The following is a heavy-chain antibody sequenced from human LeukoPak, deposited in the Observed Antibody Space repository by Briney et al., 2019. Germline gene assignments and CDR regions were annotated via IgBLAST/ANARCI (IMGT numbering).Heavy chain of an antibody. CDR1: GGSISSGSYY. Sequence: MSSETLSLTCTVSGGSISSGSYYWSWIRQPPGKGLEWIGEINHSGSTNYNPSLKSRVTISVDTSKNQFSLKLSSVTAADTAVYYCARIRVNTTYYYGSGSHPGNYYFDYWGQGTLVTVSS. V-gene: IGHV4-39*07. CDR3: ARIRVNTTYYYGSGSHPGNYYFDY. J-gene: IGHJ4*02. CDR2: INHSGST. D-gene: IGHD3-10*01.